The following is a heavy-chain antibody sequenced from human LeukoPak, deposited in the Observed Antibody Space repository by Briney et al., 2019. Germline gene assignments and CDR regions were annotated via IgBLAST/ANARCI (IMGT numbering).Heavy chain of an antibody. CDR3: ARTINDFWSGYPNWFDP. CDR2: ISSSGSTI. D-gene: IGHD3-3*01. Sequence: PGGSLRLSCAASGFTFSDYYMSWLRQAPGKGLERVSYISSSGSTIYYADSVKGRFTISRDNAKNSLYLQMNSLRAEDTAVYYCARTINDFWSGYPNWFDPWGQGTLVTVSS. J-gene: IGHJ5*02. V-gene: IGHV3-11*01. CDR1: GFTFSDYY.